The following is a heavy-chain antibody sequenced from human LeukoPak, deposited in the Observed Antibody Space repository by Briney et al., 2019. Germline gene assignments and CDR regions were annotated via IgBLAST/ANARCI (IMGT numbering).Heavy chain of an antibody. CDR3: ARGSSQYGSGRLDV. D-gene: IGHD3-10*01. CDR2: FNSDGSST. CDR1: GFTLSSYW. J-gene: IGHJ6*04. Sequence: GGSLRLSCVASGFTLSSYWMNWVRQDSGKGLVWVSRFNSDGSSTSYADSVKGRFPISRDNAKNTLYLQMNSLRAEDTAVYYCARGSSQYGSGRLDVWGKGTTVTVSS. V-gene: IGHV3-74*01.